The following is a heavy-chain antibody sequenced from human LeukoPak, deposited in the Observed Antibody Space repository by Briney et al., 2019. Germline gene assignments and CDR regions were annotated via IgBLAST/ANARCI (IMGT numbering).Heavy chain of an antibody. CDR2: IYYSGST. CDR1: GGSISSGGYY. J-gene: IGHJ5*02. Sequence: PSETLSFTCTVSGGSISSGGYYWSWIRQHPGKGLEWIGYIYYSGSTYYNPSLKSRVTISVDTSKNQFSLKLSSVTAADTAVYYCARDGAYYDILTGFTYNWFDPWGQGTLVTVSS. CDR3: ARDGAYYDILTGFTYNWFDP. V-gene: IGHV4-31*03. D-gene: IGHD3-9*01.